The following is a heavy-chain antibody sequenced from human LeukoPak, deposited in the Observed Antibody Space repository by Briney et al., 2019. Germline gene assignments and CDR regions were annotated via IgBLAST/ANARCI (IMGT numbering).Heavy chain of an antibody. CDR1: GGTFSSYA. CDR2: IIPIFGTA. V-gene: IGHV1-69*01. D-gene: IGHD3-10*01. Sequence: SVKVSCKASGGTFSSYAISWVRQAPGQGLEWMGGIIPIFGTANYAQKLQGRVTITADESTSTAYMELSSLRSEDTAVYYCARLLYYYGSGSYWYFDYWGQGTLVTVSS. CDR3: ARLLYYYGSGSYWYFDY. J-gene: IGHJ4*02.